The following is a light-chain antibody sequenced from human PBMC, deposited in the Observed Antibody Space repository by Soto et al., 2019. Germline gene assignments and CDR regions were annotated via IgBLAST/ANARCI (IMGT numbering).Light chain of an antibody. Sequence: EIVMTQSPATLSVSPGERATLSCRASQSVSSNFAWYQQKPGQAPRLLIYGASTRATGIPARFSGSGSGTEFTLTISSLQSEDFAVYYGQQYSNWPPITFGQGTRLEIK. V-gene: IGKV3D-15*01. CDR1: QSVSSN. J-gene: IGKJ5*01. CDR3: QQYSNWPPIT. CDR2: GAS.